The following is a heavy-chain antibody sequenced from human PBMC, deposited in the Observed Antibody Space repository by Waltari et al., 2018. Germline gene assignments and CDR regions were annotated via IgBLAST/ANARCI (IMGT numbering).Heavy chain of an antibody. CDR2: VETADGET. J-gene: IGHJ4*02. D-gene: IGHD6-19*01. Sequence: EVQLVQSGAELKKPGATVKVSCKASGYTFTDYYMHWVQQAPGKGLEWMGRVETADGETTDAEKVHGSVATTEDTSTQKVYMELSRHTAEDSCAYDCARREGGSGWYVGEFDYWGQGTLVTVSS. CDR1: GYTFTDYY. V-gene: IGHV1-69-2*01. CDR3: ARREGGSGWYVGEFDY.